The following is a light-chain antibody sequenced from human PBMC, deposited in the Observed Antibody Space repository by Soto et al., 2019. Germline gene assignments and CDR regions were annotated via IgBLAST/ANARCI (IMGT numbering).Light chain of an antibody. Sequence: IVLTPPTASLTFAPGARAPLSCRTSQSVSTFLAWYQHKPGQAPRLLIYDASNRATGIPDRFRGSGSGTDFTLTISSREAEDFALYDCQQCIVWPPRTFGPGTEGEIK. CDR3: QQCIVWPPRT. V-gene: IGKV3-11*01. CDR1: QSVSTF. J-gene: IGKJ1*01. CDR2: DAS.